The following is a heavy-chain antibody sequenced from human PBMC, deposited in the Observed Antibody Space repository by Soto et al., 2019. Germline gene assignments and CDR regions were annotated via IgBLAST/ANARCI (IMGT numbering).Heavy chain of an antibody. CDR2: IYYSGST. D-gene: IGHD4-17*01. J-gene: IGHJ4*02. CDR3: ARSMTTVVTLDY. Sequence: PSEPLSLPCTVSGGYISSSSYYCGWIHQPPGKGKEWIGRIYYSGSTYYNPSLKSRVTISVDTSKNQFSLKLSSVTAADTAVYNCARSMTTVVTLDYWGQGTLVTVSS. CDR1: GGYISSSSYY. V-gene: IGHV4-39*01.